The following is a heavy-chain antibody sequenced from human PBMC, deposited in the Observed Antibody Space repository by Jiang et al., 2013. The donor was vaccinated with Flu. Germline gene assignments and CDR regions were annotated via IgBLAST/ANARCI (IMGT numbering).Heavy chain of an antibody. J-gene: IGHJ4*02. D-gene: IGHD3-22*01. V-gene: IGHV4-59*08. CDR2: IYYSGST. CDR3: ARRGYDSSGYYVHFDY. Sequence: GPGLVKPSETLSLTCTVSGGSISSYYWSWIRQPPGKGLEWIGYIYYSGSTNYNPSLKSRVTISVDTSKNQFSLKLSSVTAADTAVYYCARRGYDSSGYYVHFDYWGQGTLVTVSS. CDR1: GGSISSYY.